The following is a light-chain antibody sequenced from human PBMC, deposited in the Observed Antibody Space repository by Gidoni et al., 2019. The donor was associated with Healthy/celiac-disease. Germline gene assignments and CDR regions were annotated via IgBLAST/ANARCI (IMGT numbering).Light chain of an antibody. CDR3: QQANSHLALT. V-gene: IGKV1-9*01. CDR1: QDIGSH. J-gene: IGKJ4*01. Sequence: DIQLTQSPSFLSASVGDRVTITCRASQDIGSHIAWYQQKPGKAPKLLIYYAFILQSGVPSRFSGSGSGKEFSLTISSLQPGDFATYYCQQANSHLALTFGGGTKVDI. CDR2: YAF.